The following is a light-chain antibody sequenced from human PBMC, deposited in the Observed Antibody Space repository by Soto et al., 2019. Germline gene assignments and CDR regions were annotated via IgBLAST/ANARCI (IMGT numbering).Light chain of an antibody. CDR1: ESVSTN. Sequence: EIEMSQSPATLSLAPGERVTLSCRASESVSTNLAWYQQKAGQAPRLLIYAASTRATGIPARFSGSGSGTDFSLTISRLEPEDFAVYYCQHYDSARWTFGLGTKVDI. CDR3: QHYDSARWT. CDR2: AAS. J-gene: IGKJ1*01. V-gene: IGKV3-15*01.